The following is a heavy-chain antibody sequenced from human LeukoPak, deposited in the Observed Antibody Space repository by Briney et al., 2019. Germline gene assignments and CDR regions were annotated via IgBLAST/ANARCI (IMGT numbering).Heavy chain of an antibody. CDR2: ISSSSSYI. J-gene: IGHJ4*02. CDR3: ARVGDCSSTICYYPFDY. D-gene: IGHD2-2*01. Sequence: GGSLRLSCAASGFTFSSYSMNWVRQAPGKGLEWVSSISSSSSYIYYADSVKGRFTISRDNAKNSLYLQMNSLRAEDTAVYYCARVGDCSSTICYYPFDYWGQGTLVTVSS. V-gene: IGHV3-21*01. CDR1: GFTFSSYS.